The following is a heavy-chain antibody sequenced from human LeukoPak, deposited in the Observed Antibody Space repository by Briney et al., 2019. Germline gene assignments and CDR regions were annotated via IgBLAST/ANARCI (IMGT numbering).Heavy chain of an antibody. Sequence: GASVKVSCKASGYTFTSYGISWVRQAPGQGLEWMGWISAYNGNTNYAQKLQGRVTMTTDTSTSTAYMELRSLRSEDTAVYYCARMIDYYGSGVSDYWGQGTLVTVSS. CDR2: ISAYNGNT. CDR3: ARMIDYYGSGVSDY. J-gene: IGHJ4*02. CDR1: GYTFTSYG. D-gene: IGHD3-10*01. V-gene: IGHV1-18*01.